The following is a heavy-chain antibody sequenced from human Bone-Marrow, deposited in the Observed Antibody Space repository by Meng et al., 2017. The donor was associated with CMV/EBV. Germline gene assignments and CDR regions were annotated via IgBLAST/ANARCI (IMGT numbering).Heavy chain of an antibody. D-gene: IGHD7-27*01. CDR2: MNPNSGNT. CDR3: ARSLGY. Sequence: ASVKVSCKASGYTFTGYYMHWVRQAPGQGLEWMGWMNPNSGNTVYAQKFQGRVTITRNTSISTAYMELSSLRSEDTAVYYCARSLGYWGQGTLVTVSS. J-gene: IGHJ4*02. V-gene: IGHV1-8*03. CDR1: GYTFTGYY.